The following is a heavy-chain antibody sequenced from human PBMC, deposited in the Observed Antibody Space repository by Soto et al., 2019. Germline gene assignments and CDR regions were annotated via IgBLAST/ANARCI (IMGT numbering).Heavy chain of an antibody. CDR1: GFTFNTYS. J-gene: IGHJ4*02. CDR3: ASLSRFALDY. Sequence: VGSLRLSCAASGFTFNTYSMNWVRQAPGKGLEWVSSISSSSSYIYYTDSVKGRFTISRDNAKNSLYLQMNSLRAEDTAVYYCASLSRFALDYWGQGTLVTVSS. D-gene: IGHD3-10*01. CDR2: ISSSSSYI. V-gene: IGHV3-21*01.